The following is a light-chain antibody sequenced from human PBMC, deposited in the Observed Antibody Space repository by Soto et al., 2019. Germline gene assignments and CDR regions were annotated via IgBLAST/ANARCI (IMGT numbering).Light chain of an antibody. CDR3: ASYAGSDMAM. J-gene: IGLJ3*02. CDR1: SGNIGTYDF. V-gene: IGLV2-8*01. Sequence: QPVLTQPPSASGSPGQAVTIPCTGASGNIGTYDFVSWYQQHPGKAPRLMIYEVTKRPSGVPDRFSASKSGNTAYLTVSGLRAEDEADYYCASYAGSDMAMFGGGTKLTVL. CDR2: EVT.